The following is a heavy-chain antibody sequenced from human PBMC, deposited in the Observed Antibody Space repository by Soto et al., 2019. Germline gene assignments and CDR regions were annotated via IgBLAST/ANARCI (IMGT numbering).Heavy chain of an antibody. Sequence: QVQLQQWGAGLLKPSETLSLTCAVYGGSFSGHYWSWIRQPPGKGLEWIGEINHSGSTNYNPSLKSRVTISVDTSKNQFSLKLSSVTAADTAVYYCARGGHSSSWYGAFDIWGQGTMVTVSS. CDR3: ARGGHSSSWYGAFDI. V-gene: IGHV4-34*01. J-gene: IGHJ3*02. D-gene: IGHD6-13*01. CDR1: GGSFSGHY. CDR2: INHSGST.